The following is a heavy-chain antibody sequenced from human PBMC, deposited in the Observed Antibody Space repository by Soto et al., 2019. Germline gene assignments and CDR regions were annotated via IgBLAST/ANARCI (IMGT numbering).Heavy chain of an antibody. CDR1: GFTFSSYS. CDR2: ISSSSSTI. J-gene: IGHJ4*02. V-gene: IGHV3-48*01. Sequence: PGGSLRLSCAASGFTFSSYSMNWVRQAPGKGLEWVSYISSSSSTIYYADSVKGRFTISRDNAKNSLYLQMNSLRAEDTAVYYCARRVRGSGIGQFDYWGQGTLVTVSS. CDR3: ARRVRGSGIGQFDY. D-gene: IGHD3-10*01.